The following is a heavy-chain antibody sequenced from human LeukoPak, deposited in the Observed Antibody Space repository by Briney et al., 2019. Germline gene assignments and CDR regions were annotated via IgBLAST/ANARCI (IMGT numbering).Heavy chain of an antibody. Sequence: GGALRLPCAASGFTLDDYVMHWVRQAPGKGLEWVSLISGDGGSTYYADSVKGRFTISRDNSKNSLYLQVNSLRTEDTALYYCVEVWQPGRAYSFDIWGLGTMVTVSS. CDR3: VEVWQPGRAYSFDI. CDR1: GFTLDDYV. CDR2: ISGDGGST. J-gene: IGHJ3*02. V-gene: IGHV3-43*02. D-gene: IGHD1-26*01.